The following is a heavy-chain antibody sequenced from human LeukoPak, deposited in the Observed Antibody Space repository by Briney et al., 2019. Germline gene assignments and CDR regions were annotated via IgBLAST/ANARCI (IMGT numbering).Heavy chain of an antibody. V-gene: IGHV3-23*01. CDR1: GFTFGSFA. CDR3: GKTTAGYSSGQKPAWPVDY. D-gene: IGHD5-18*01. Sequence: GGSLRLSCEASGFTFGSFAMYWVRQAPGKGLDWIAGIFGSGGSPHYADSVKGRFTISRDNSKNTVYLQINSLRAEDTAVYYCGKTTAGYSSGQKPAWPVDYWGQGTLVAVSS. J-gene: IGHJ4*02. CDR2: IFGSGGSP.